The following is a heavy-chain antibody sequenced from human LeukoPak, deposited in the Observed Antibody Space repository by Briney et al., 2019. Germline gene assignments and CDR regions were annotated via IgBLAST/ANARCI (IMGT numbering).Heavy chain of an antibody. V-gene: IGHV4-59*01. J-gene: IGHJ4*02. CDR2: IYYSGST. CDR1: GGSISSYY. Sequence: SETLSLACTVSGGSISSYYWSWIRQPPGKGLEWIGYIYYSGSTNYNPSLKSRVTISVDTSKNQFSLKLSSVTAADTAVYYCARGGFREFDSWGQGTLVIVSS. D-gene: IGHD3-10*01. CDR3: ARGGFREFDS.